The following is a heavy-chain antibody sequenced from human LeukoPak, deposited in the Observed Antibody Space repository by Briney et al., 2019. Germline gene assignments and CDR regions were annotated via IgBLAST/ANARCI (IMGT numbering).Heavy chain of an antibody. CDR2: IYTSGSP. CDR1: TRSISSYY. V-gene: IGHV4-4*07. J-gene: IGHJ4*02. D-gene: IGHD3-16*02. Sequence: SETLSLTCTVSTRSISSYYWSWIRQPAGKGLEWIGRIYTSGSPNYNPSLKSRVTMSVDTAKNQFSLKLSSVTAAYTAVYYCAREGYLLYYFDYWGQGTLVTVSS. CDR3: AREGYLLYYFDY.